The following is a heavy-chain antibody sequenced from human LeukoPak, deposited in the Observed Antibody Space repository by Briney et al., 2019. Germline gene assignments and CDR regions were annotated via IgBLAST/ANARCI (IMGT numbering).Heavy chain of an antibody. V-gene: IGHV3-74*01. CDR2: INSDGSST. CDR3: ARGGSSRWYIWNDY. D-gene: IGHD6-13*01. Sequence: GGSLRLSCAASGFTFSSYWMHWVRQAPGKGLVWVSRINSDGSSTSYADSVKGRFTISRDNAKNTLYLQMNSLRAEDTAVYYCARGGSSRWYIWNDYWGQGTLVTVSS. CDR1: GFTFSSYW. J-gene: IGHJ4*02.